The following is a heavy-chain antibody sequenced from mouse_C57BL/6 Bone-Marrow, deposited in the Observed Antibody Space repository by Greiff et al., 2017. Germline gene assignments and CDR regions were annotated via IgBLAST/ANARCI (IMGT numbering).Heavy chain of an antibody. Sequence: VQLQESDAELVKPGASVKISCKVSGYTFTDHTIHWMKQRPEQGLEWIGYIYPRDGSTKYNEKFKGKATLTADKSSSTAYMQLNSLTSEDSAVYFCARRGYDYDGYFDVWGTGTTVTVSS. J-gene: IGHJ1*03. CDR2: IYPRDGST. CDR1: GYTFTDHT. CDR3: ARRGYDYDGYFDV. V-gene: IGHV1-78*01. D-gene: IGHD2-4*01.